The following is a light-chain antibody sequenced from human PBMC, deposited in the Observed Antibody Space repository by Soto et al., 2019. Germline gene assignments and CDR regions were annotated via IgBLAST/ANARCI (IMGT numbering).Light chain of an antibody. CDR2: KAS. J-gene: IGKJ1*01. CDR3: QQYNSYST. V-gene: IGKV1-5*03. CDR1: QSISSW. Sequence: DIQMTQSPSTLSASVGDRVTITCRASQSISSWLAWYQQKPGKAPKLLIYKASSLKSGVPSRFSGSGSGTEFTLTISSLQPDDFATYDCQQYNSYSTCGQGTKVEIK.